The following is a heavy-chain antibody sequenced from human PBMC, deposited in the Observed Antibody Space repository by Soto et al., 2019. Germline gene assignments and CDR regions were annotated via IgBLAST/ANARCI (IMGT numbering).Heavy chain of an antibody. CDR3: ARRVPYRDYFDY. J-gene: IGHJ4*02. Sequence: QMQLRESGPGLVKPSETLSVTCTVSGGSISSGAYCWDWMRQPPGKGLEWIASICHNGGTFYSPSLRTRVTISVDASTNRFSLKLYSVTAADTAVFYCARRVPYRDYFDYLGQGTLVTVSS. V-gene: IGHV4-39*01. CDR2: ICHNGGT. CDR1: GGSISSGAYC. D-gene: IGHD4-4*01.